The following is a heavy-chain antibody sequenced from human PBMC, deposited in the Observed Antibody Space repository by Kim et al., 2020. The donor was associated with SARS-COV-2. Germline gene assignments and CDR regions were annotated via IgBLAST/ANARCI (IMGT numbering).Heavy chain of an antibody. J-gene: IGHJ4*02. CDR2: ISNGGGGT. CDR3: ATLGGGTQFDY. Sequence: GGSLRLSCAVSGLPFSDYAMTWVSQAPGGGLEWVSSISNGGGGTYYAESARGRFTISRDNLQSTVFLHMNALRVDDTAIYYCATLGGGTQFDYWGQGALVSLSS. D-gene: IGHD1-1*01. V-gene: IGHV3-23*01. CDR1: GLPFSDYA.